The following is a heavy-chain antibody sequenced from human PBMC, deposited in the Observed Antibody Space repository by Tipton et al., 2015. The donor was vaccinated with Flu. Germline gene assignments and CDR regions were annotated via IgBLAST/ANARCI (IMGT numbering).Heavy chain of an antibody. D-gene: IGHD3-3*01. CDR3: ARVGRGYYDFWSGYYGVSVGQRLDY. J-gene: IGHJ4*02. CDR1: GYTFTSYG. Sequence: QVQLVQSGAEVKKPGASVKVSCKASGYTFTSYGISWERQAPGQGLEWMGWISAYNGNTNYAQKLQGRVTMTTDTSTSTAYMEPRSLRSDDTAVYYCARVGRGYYDFWSGYYGVSVGQRLDYWGQGSLVTVSS. V-gene: IGHV1-18*01. CDR2: ISAYNGNT.